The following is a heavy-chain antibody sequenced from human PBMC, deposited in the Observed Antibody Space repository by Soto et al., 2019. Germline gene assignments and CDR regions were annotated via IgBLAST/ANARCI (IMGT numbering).Heavy chain of an antibody. Sequence: ASVKVSCKASGYTFTSYYMHWVRQAPGQGLEWMGLINPNSGGTNYAQKFQDRVTMTRDTSISTAYMELSRLRSDDTAVYYCARGYYDFWSGSNWYFDLWGRGTLVTVSS. V-gene: IGHV1-2*02. J-gene: IGHJ2*01. CDR3: ARGYYDFWSGSNWYFDL. CDR2: INPNSGGT. D-gene: IGHD3-3*01. CDR1: GYTFTSYY.